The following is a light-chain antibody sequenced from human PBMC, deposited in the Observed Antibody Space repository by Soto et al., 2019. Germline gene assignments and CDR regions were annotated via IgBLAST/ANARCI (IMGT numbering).Light chain of an antibody. Sequence: EIVLTQSPGTLSLSPGERATLSCRASQSVSSSYLAWYLQKPGQAPRLLLYGASSKATGIADRFSGSGSGTDFTLTISRLEPEDFAVYYCQQYGSSAFTFGPGTNVDL. CDR2: GAS. J-gene: IGKJ3*01. CDR3: QQYGSSAFT. V-gene: IGKV3-20*01. CDR1: QSVSSSY.